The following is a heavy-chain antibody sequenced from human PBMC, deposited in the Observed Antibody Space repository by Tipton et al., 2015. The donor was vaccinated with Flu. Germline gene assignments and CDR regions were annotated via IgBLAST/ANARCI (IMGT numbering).Heavy chain of an antibody. CDR1: GYTFTRYA. J-gene: IGHJ4*02. CDR2: INAGHGHT. Sequence: QVQLVQSGAEVKKPGASVKISCKASGYTFTRYAVHWVRQAPGHRLEWMGWINAGHGHTKYSQKLQGRVTFTRDTSASTAYMELTSLRSEDTGIYYCTRLTNYEFYHLDYWGQGTLVTVSS. D-gene: IGHD3-3*01. CDR3: TRLTNYEFYHLDY. V-gene: IGHV1-3*01.